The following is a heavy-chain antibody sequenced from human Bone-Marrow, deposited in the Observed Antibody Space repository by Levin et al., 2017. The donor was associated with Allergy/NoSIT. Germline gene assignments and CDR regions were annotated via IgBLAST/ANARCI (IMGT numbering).Heavy chain of an antibody. CDR2: IYYSGST. D-gene: IGHD6-19*01. J-gene: IGHJ4*02. V-gene: IGHV4-39*07. CDR3: ARVALMAGTLTRLTPPAIDY. Sequence: SETLSLTCTVSGGSISSSSYYWGWIRQPPGKGLEWIGSIYYSGSTYYNPSLKSRVTISVDTSKNQFSLKLSSVTAADTAVYYCARVALMAGTLTRLTPPAIDYWGQGTLVTVSS. CDR1: GGSISSSSYY.